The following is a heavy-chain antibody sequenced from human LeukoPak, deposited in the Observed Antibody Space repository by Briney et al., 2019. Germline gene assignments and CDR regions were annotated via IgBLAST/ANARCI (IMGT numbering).Heavy chain of an antibody. CDR2: IIPIFGTA. D-gene: IGHD6-19*01. CDR1: GGTFSSYA. V-gene: IGHV1-69*05. Sequence: GSSVKVSCKASGGTFSSYAISWVRQAPGQGLEWMGGIIPIFGTANYAQKFQGRVTITTDESTSTAYMELSSLRSEDTAVYYCASGEAVAGTRVLDYWGQGTLVTVSS. CDR3: ASGEAVAGTRVLDY. J-gene: IGHJ4*02.